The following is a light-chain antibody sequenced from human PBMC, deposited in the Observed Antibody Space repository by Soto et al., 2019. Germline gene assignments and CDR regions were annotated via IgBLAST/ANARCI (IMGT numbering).Light chain of an antibody. CDR2: GAS. CDR1: QSVSSRF. CDR3: QQYESSRT. V-gene: IGKV3-20*01. Sequence: EIVLTQSPGTLSLSPGERATLSCRVSQSVSSRFLAWYQQKPGQAPKVLIYGASTRATGIPDRFSGSGSGKDFPLTISRLEPEDFAVYYCQQYESSRTFGQGAKVEMK. J-gene: IGKJ1*01.